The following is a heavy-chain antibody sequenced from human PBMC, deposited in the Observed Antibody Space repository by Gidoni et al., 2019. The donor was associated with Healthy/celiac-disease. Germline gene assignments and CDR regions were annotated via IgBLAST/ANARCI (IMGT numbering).Heavy chain of an antibody. CDR3: ARERVVYYYDSSGYYDY. CDR1: GFTFSSYS. CDR2: ISSSSSTI. V-gene: IGHV3-48*02. Sequence: EVQLVESGGGLVQPGGSLRLSCAASGFTFSSYSMNWVRQAPGKGLEWVSYISSSSSTIYYADSVKGRLTISRDNAKNSLYLQMNSLRDEDTAVYYCARERVVYYYDSSGYYDYWGQGTLVTVSS. J-gene: IGHJ4*02. D-gene: IGHD3-22*01.